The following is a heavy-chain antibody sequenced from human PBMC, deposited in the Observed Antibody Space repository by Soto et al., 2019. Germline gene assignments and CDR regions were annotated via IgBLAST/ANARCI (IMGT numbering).Heavy chain of an antibody. Sequence: QVQLVESGGGVVQPGRSLRLSCAASGFTFSNYGMHWVRQAPGKGLEWVAVISYDGNNRYYVDSVKGRCTISRDSSENXLXXQMNSLRAEDAVVYYCAQVYTYTYGHNYYYNAMDVWGQETTVTVSS. D-gene: IGHD5-18*01. V-gene: IGHV3-30*18. CDR1: GFTFSNYG. J-gene: IGHJ6*02. CDR2: ISYDGNNR. CDR3: AQVYTYTYGHNYYYNAMDV.